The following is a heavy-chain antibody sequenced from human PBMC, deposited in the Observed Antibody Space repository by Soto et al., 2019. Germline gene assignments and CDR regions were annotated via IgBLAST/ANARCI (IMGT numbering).Heavy chain of an antibody. V-gene: IGHV4-39*07. CDR3: ARTTVTFDY. CDR2: IYYSGST. Sequence: PSQTLSLPCPVSSGYTSSISYYWRWIRQPPGKGLEWIGSIYYSGSTYYNPSLKSRVTISVDTSKNQFSLKLSSVTAADTAVYYCARTTVTFDYWGQGTLVTVSS. CDR1: SGYTSSISYY. J-gene: IGHJ4*02. D-gene: IGHD4-17*01.